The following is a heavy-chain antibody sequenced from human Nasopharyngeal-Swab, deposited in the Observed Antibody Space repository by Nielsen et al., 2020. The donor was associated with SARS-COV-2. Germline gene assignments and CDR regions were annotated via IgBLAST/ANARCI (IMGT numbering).Heavy chain of an antibody. V-gene: IGHV1-46*01. Sequence: WVRQAPGQGLEWMGIINPSGGSTSYAQKFQGRVTMTRDTSTSTVYMELSSLRSEDTAVYYCAREDYYDSGGYPPYYYYGMDVWGQGTTVTVSS. J-gene: IGHJ6*02. CDR2: INPSGGST. D-gene: IGHD3-22*01. CDR3: AREDYYDSGGYPPYYYYGMDV.